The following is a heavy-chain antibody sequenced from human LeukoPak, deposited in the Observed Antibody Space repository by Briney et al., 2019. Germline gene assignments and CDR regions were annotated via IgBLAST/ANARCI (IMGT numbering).Heavy chain of an antibody. Sequence: PGGSLRLSCAASGFTFSSCAMNWVRQAPGKGLEWVSGISGSGGITHYADSVRGRFTISRDNSKNTLYLQMNSLRAEDTALYYCAKGFIVVVTATLPDYWGQGTLVTVSS. CDR2: ISGSGGIT. CDR1: GFTFSSCA. CDR3: AKGFIVVVTATLPDY. J-gene: IGHJ4*02. V-gene: IGHV3-23*01. D-gene: IGHD2-21*02.